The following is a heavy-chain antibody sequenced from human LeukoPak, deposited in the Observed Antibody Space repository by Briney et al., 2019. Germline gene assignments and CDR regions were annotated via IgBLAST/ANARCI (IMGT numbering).Heavy chain of an antibody. CDR3: ARLVCSTIPCYGKFYFDS. CDR1: GFTFSSTT. D-gene: IGHD2-2*01. CDR2: ITAIDGRT. V-gene: IGHV3-23*01. J-gene: IGHJ4*02. Sequence: PGGSLRLSCVASGFTFSSTTMGWVRQAPGRGLEWVSSITAIDGRTYYADSVRGRFTISRDNSKNTVYLQLNSLRAEDTAVYYCARLVCSTIPCYGKFYFDSWGQGTLVPVSS.